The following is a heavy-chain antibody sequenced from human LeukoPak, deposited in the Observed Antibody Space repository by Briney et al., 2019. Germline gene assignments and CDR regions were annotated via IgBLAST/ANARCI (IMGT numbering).Heavy chain of an antibody. CDR1: GFTFSSYA. Sequence: GSLRLSCAASGFTFSSYAMSWVRQAPGKGLEWIGEINHSGSTNYNPSLKSRVTISVDTSKNQFSLKLSSVTAADTAVYYCAAVNWNYCFDYWGQGTLVTVSS. V-gene: IGHV4-34*08. J-gene: IGHJ4*02. D-gene: IGHD1-1*01. CDR2: INHSGST. CDR3: AAVNWNYCFDY.